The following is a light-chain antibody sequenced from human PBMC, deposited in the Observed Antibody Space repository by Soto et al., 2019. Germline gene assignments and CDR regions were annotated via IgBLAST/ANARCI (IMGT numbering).Light chain of an antibody. V-gene: IGKV3-20*01. CDR1: QSVSSSY. CDR3: QQYGSSRGFT. CDR2: GAS. J-gene: IGKJ3*01. Sequence: EIVLTQSPGTLSLSPGERATLSCRASQSVSSSYLAWYQQKPGQAPRLLIYGASARATGIPDRFNGSGSGTDFTLTISRLEPEDFAVYYCQQYGSSRGFTFGPGTKVDIK.